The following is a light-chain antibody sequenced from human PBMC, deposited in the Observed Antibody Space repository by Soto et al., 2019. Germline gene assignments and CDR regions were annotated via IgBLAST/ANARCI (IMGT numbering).Light chain of an antibody. CDR2: AAS. V-gene: IGKV1-27*01. J-gene: IGKJ3*01. Sequence: DIQMTQSPSSLCASVGDRVTITCRASQGISNYLAWYQQKPGKVPKLLIYAASTLQSGVPSRFSGSGSGTDFTLTISSLQPEEVATYYCQKYNSAQFTFGPGTKVDIK. CDR3: QKYNSAQFT. CDR1: QGISNY.